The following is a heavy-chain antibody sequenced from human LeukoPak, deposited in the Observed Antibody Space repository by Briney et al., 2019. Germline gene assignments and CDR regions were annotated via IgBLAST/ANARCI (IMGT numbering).Heavy chain of an antibody. CDR3: ARGAVSRWPLDR. V-gene: IGHV3-53*01. Sequence: GGSLRLSCAASGVIVSRNCMSWVRQAPGKGLQWVAIMCAGGNKVYSDSVRGRVHISREVSNNTLSLQIDSLRAEYRAVYHCARGAVSRWPLDRWGRGALVTVPS. D-gene: IGHD6-19*01. CDR1: GVIVSRNC. J-gene: IGHJ5*02. CDR2: MCAGGNK.